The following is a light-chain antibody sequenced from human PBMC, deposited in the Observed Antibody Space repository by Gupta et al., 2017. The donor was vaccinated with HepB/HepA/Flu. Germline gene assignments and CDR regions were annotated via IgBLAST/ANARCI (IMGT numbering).Light chain of an antibody. Sequence: QSVLTQPPSVSGAPGQRVTTSCTGGASNIWSASDVHWYQQRPGTAPKLLIFGNTNRTSGVPDRVSGSKSGTSASLAITGLQVEDEADYYCQSYDRDLSGVVFGGGTKLTVL. V-gene: IGLV1-40*01. CDR2: GNT. J-gene: IGLJ2*01. CDR3: QSYDRDLSGVV. CDR1: ASNIWSASD.